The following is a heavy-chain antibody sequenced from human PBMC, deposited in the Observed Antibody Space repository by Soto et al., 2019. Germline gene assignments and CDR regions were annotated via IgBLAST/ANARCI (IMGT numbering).Heavy chain of an antibody. Sequence: GGSLRLSCAASGFKFYDYAMHWVRQRPGMGLEWVSGISWNSGTKGYADSVKGRFTISRDNAKNSVYLEMNSLRDEDTALYYCAKDDGSGYSYYYMDVWGKGTTVTVSS. J-gene: IGHJ6*03. CDR2: ISWNSGTK. V-gene: IGHV3-9*01. CDR3: AKDDGSGYSYYYMDV. D-gene: IGHD3-3*01. CDR1: GFKFYDYA.